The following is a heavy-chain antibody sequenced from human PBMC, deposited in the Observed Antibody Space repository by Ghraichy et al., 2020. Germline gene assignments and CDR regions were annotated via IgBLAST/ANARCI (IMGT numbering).Heavy chain of an antibody. J-gene: IGHJ4*01. D-gene: IGHD2-2*01. V-gene: IGHV3-21*01. CDR2: ISSGSSYI. CDR3: ARDGADCSSTSCTDY. Sequence: VSSISSGSSYIYYADSVKGRFTISRDNAKNSLYLQMNSLVAEETAVYYCARDGADCSSTSCTDYWG.